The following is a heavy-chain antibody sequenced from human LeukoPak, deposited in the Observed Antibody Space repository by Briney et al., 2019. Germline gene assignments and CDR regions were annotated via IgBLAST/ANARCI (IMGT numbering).Heavy chain of an antibody. CDR1: GFTVSSNY. J-gene: IGHJ4*02. CDR3: ARVTVRGVFTY. Sequence: GGSLRLSCAASGFTVSSNYMSSIRQAPRKALDWVSVLFSGGDTFYADSVKGRFTISRHISKNTLYLVKNSPTAEDTAVYYCARVTVRGVFTYWGQGTLVTVSS. D-gene: IGHD3-10*01. V-gene: IGHV3-53*04. CDR2: LFSGGDT.